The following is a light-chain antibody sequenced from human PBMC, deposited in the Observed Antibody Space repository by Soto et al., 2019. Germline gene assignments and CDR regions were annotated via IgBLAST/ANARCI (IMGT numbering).Light chain of an antibody. CDR2: GAS. CDR1: QSVDTTF. V-gene: IGKV3-20*01. CDR3: QQYMSSVT. J-gene: IGKJ1*01. Sequence: EIVLTQSPGSLSLSPGQRATLSCRASQSVDTTFFAWYQKKPGQAPRLLIYGASKRATGIPDRFSGSGSGTDFTLIISRLEPAYFAVDYCQQYMSSVTFGQGTKVEIK.